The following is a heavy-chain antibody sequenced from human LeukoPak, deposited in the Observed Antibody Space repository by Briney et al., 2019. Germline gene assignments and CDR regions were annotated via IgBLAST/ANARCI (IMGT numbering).Heavy chain of an antibody. D-gene: IGHD2-15*01. Sequence: PGGSLRLSCAASGFTFRSHDMHWVRQPTGKGLEWVSGINIAGDTYYPGSVKGRFTISRQNAKNSLYLQMNSLRAGDTAVYYCARDGCRGGSCTNWYYGLDVWGQGTTVTVSS. J-gene: IGHJ6*02. V-gene: IGHV3-13*04. CDR1: GFTFRSHD. CDR2: INIAGDT. CDR3: ARDGCRGGSCTNWYYGLDV.